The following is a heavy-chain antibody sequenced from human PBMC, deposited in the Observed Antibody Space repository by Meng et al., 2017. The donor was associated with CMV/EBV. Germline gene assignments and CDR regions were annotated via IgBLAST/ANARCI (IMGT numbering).Heavy chain of an antibody. J-gene: IGHJ4*02. CDR3: ARDLCGDSSCSPFGY. D-gene: IGHD2-15*01. V-gene: IGHV3-30-3*01. CDR1: EFTFSNYA. CDR2: TSYDGSTK. Sequence: EGSLRLSCAASEFTFSNYAIHWVHRAPGKGLEWVAVTSYDGSTKHYADSVKGRFTISRDNSKNTVFLQMNSLRPEDTAVYYCARDLCGDSSCSPFGYWGQGALVTVSS.